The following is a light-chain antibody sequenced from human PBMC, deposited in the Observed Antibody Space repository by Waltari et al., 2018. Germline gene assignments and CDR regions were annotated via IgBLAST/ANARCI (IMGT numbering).Light chain of an antibody. J-gene: IGKJ4*01. Sequence: DIQLTQSPSFLSASVGGRVTITCRASQGISSFLAWCQQKPGKAPKLLIYGASTLQSGVSGRFSGGGSGTEFTLTIISLQPEDFATYYCQQTNSYQLTFGGGTKVEI. CDR3: QQTNSYQLT. CDR1: QGISSF. V-gene: IGKV1-9*01. CDR2: GAS.